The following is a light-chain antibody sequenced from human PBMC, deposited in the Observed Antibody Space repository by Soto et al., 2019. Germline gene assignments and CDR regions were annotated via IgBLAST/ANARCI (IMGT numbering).Light chain of an antibody. Sequence: DIVVTQSPLSLPVTPGEPASISCRSSQSLLHSNGYNYLDWYLQKPGQSPQLLIYLGSNRASGVPDRFSGSGSGTDFTLKISRVEVEDVGVYYCMQATQSPWTFGQGTKVEIK. V-gene: IGKV2-28*01. CDR2: LGS. J-gene: IGKJ1*01. CDR1: QSLLHSNGYNY. CDR3: MQATQSPWT.